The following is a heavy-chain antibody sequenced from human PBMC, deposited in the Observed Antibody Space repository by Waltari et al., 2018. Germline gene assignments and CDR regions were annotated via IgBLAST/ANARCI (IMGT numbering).Heavy chain of an antibody. CDR2: INPNSGGT. CDR3: ARGESSGYYYGVWFDP. CDR1: GYTFTGYY. V-gene: IGHV1-2*02. D-gene: IGHD3-22*01. Sequence: QVQLVQSGAEVKKPGASVKVSCKASGYTFTGYYMHWVRQAPGQGLEWMGWINPNSGGTNYAQKFQGRVTISVDTSKNQFSLKLSSVTAADTAVYYCARGESSGYYYGVWFDPWGQGTLVTVSS. J-gene: IGHJ5*02.